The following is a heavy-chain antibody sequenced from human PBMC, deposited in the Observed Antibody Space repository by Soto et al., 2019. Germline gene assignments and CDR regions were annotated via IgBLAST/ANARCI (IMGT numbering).Heavy chain of an antibody. CDR2: VSMDSNTI. CDR3: ARLYYDYV. CDR1: GFDFSTYS. Sequence: GGSLRLSCKASGFDFSTYSMNWVRQAPGKGLEWIAYVSMDSNTIHYADSVKGRFTISRDDPENSLYLQMNSLRDEDTATYYCARLYYDYVWGQGTTVTVSS. J-gene: IGHJ6*02. D-gene: IGHD3-3*01. V-gene: IGHV3-48*02.